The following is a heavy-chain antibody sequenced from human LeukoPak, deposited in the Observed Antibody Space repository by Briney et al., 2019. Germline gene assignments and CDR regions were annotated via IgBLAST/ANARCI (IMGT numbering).Heavy chain of an antibody. Sequence: GASVKVSCKASGYTFTSYDTNWVRQATGQGLELMGWMNPNSSNTGYAQKFQGRVTMTRNTSISTAYMELSSLRSEDTAVYYCARERVGHRNWFDPWGQGTLVTVSS. J-gene: IGHJ5*02. D-gene: IGHD1-26*01. CDR3: ARERVGHRNWFDP. CDR1: GYTFTSYD. V-gene: IGHV1-8*01. CDR2: MNPNSSNT.